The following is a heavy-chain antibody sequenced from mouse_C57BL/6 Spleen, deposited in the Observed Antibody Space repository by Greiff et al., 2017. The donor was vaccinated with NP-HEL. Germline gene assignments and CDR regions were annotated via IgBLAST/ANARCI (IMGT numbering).Heavy chain of an antibody. CDR3: ARCYSGDAMDY. D-gene: IGHD1-1*01. CDR1: GYSFTGYF. J-gene: IGHJ4*01. V-gene: IGHV1-20*01. CDR2: INPYNGDT. Sequence: EVQLQQSGPELVKPGDSVKISCKASGYSFTGYFMNWVMQSHGKSLEWIGRINPYNGDTFYNQKFKGKATLTVDKSSSTAHMELRSLTSEDSAVYYCARCYSGDAMDYWGQGTSVTVSS.